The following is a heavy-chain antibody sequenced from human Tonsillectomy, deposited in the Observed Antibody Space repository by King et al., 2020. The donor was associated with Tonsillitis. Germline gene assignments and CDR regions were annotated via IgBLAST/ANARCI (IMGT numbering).Heavy chain of an antibody. V-gene: IGHV1-69*09. Sequence: VQLVESGAEVKKPGSSVKVSCKASGGTFNTYAISWVRQAPGQGFEWMGRIIPILGLSKYAQKFQGRVTISADKSTSIAYMELSSLRSDDTAVYYCARDRGDGYNLNWYDPWGQGTLDTVSA. CDR2: IIPILGLS. J-gene: IGHJ5*02. CDR3: ARDRGDGYNLNWYDP. D-gene: IGHD5-24*01. CDR1: GGTFNTYA.